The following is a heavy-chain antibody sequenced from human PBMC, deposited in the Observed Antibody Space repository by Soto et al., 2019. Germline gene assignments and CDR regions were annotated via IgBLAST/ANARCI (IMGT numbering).Heavy chain of an antibody. V-gene: IGHV4-34*01. D-gene: IGHD6-19*01. CDR3: AGAYSSGWYWFDA. CDR1: GGSFSGYY. Sequence: SETLSLISAVSGGSFSGYYWSWIRQPPGKGLEWIGELDHSGSPNYNPSLNSRVTMSIDTSKSQFSLKLNSVTAADTAVYFCAGAYSSGWYWFDAWGQVTLVTVS. J-gene: IGHJ5*02. CDR2: LDHSGSP.